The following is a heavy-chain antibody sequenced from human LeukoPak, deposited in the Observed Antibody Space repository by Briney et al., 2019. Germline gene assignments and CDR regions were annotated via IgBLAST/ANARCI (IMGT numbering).Heavy chain of an antibody. V-gene: IGHV1-18*01. D-gene: IGHD6-13*01. CDR2: ISAYNGNT. CDR3: ARDPQVRIAAAGKAYYYYGMDV. Sequence: ASVKVSCKASGYTFTSYGISWVRQAPGQGLKWMGWISAYNGNTNYAQKLQGRVTMTTDTSTSTAYMELRSLRSDDTAAYYSARDPQVRIAAAGKAYYYYGMDVWGQGTTVTVSS. J-gene: IGHJ6*02. CDR1: GYTFTSYG.